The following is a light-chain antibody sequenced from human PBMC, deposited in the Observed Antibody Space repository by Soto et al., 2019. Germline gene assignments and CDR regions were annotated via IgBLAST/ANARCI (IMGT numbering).Light chain of an antibody. CDR2: DAS. J-gene: IGKJ2*01. CDR1: QGISTY. V-gene: IGKV1-39*01. CDR3: QQSYRTPYT. Sequence: DIQMTQSPSSLSASVGDRVTITCRASQGISTYLVWYQQRQGRAPKLLIYDASSLVSGVPSRFSGSGSGTAFTLTISSPQPEDFATYYCQQSYRTPYTFGQGTKLETK.